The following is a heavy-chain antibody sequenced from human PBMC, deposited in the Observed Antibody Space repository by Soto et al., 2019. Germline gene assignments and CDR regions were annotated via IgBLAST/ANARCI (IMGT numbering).Heavy chain of an antibody. CDR3: ARDEGEMVYAKQLYGMDV. D-gene: IGHD2-8*01. CDR1: GGTFSSYA. J-gene: IGHJ6*02. CDR2: IIPIFGTA. V-gene: IGHV1-69*13. Sequence: SVKVSCKASGGTFSSYAISWVRQAPGRGLEWMGGIIPIFGTANYAQKFQGRVTITADESTSTAYMELSSLRSEDTAVYYCARDEGEMVYAKQLYGMDVWGQGTTVTVSS.